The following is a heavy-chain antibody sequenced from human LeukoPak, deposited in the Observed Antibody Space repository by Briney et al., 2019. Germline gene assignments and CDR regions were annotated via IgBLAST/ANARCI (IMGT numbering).Heavy chain of an antibody. CDR2: IYYSGST. CDR1: GGSISFYH. Sequence: SETLSLTCTVSGGSISFYHWSWIRQPPGKGLEWIGYIYYSGSTNYNPSLESRVTISVDTSKNQFSLKLSSVTAADTAVYYCARLIDYYDSSAYQLFFDYWGRGALVTVSS. D-gene: IGHD3-22*01. J-gene: IGHJ4*02. V-gene: IGHV4-59*01. CDR3: ARLIDYYDSSAYQLFFDY.